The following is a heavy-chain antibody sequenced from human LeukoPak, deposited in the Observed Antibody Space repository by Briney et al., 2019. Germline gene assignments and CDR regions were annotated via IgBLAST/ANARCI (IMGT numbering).Heavy chain of an antibody. D-gene: IGHD3-9*01. CDR3: ARDFRSYDILTGYYLGHFDY. V-gene: IGHV1-18*01. J-gene: IGHJ4*02. CDR2: ISAYNGNT. Sequence: ASVKVSCKASGYTFTSYGISWVRQAPGQGLEWMGWISAYNGNTDYAQKLQGRVTMTTDTSTSTAYMELGSLRSDDTAVYYCARDFRSYDILTGYYLGHFDYWGQGTLVTVSS. CDR1: GYTFTSYG.